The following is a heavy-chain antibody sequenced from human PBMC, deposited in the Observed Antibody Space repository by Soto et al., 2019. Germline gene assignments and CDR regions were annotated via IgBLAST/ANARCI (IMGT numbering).Heavy chain of an antibody. J-gene: IGHJ3*02. CDR1: GGSISSGGYY. D-gene: IGHD4-17*01. V-gene: IGHV4-31*03. CDR2: IYYSGST. Sequence: QVQLQESGPGLVKPSQTLSLTCTVSGGSISSGGYYWSWIRQHPGKGLEWIGYIYYSGSTYYNPSLKSRVTISVDTSKNQLSLKLSSVTAADTAVYYCARDRIIDYGDRLRAFDIWGQGTMVTVSS. CDR3: ARDRIIDYGDRLRAFDI.